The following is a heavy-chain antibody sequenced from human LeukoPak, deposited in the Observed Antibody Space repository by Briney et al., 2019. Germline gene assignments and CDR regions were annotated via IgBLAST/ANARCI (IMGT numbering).Heavy chain of an antibody. J-gene: IGHJ4*02. Sequence: PGGSMRLSCAASGFTFSSYGMHWVRQAPGKGPEWVAFIRYDGSNKYYADSVKGRFTISRDNSKNTLYLQMNSLRAEDTAVYYCAKRGTVHVVETAMAGGLSFGYWGRGTLVTVSS. CDR2: IRYDGSNK. V-gene: IGHV3-30*02. CDR3: AKRGTVHVVETAMAGGLSFGY. D-gene: IGHD5-18*01. CDR1: GFTFSSYG.